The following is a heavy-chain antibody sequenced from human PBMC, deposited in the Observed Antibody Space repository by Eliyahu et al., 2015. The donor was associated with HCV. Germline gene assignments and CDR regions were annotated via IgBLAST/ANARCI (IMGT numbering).Heavy chain of an antibody. D-gene: IGHD1-14*01. CDR3: ARIRVRYDHYAYKVGRKEFDY. V-gene: IGHV2-26*01. CDR1: GFSLSNARMG. J-gene: IGHJ4*02. CDR2: IFSNDEK. Sequence: QVTLKESGPVLVKPTETLTLTCTVSGFSLSNARMGVSWIRQPPGKALEWLAHIFSNDEKSYSTSLKSRLTISKDTSKSQVVLTMTNMDPVDTATYYCARIRVRYDHYAYKVGRKEFDYWGQGTLVTVSS.